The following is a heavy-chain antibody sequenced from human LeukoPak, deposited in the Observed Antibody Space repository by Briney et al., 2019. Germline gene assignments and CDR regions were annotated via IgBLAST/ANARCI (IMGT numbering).Heavy chain of an antibody. V-gene: IGHV3-23*01. CDR2: ISGSGGST. CDR1: GFTFSSFA. CDR3: AKDRSCSGSSCNVGS. D-gene: IGHD2-2*01. Sequence: GRSLRLSCAASGFTFSSFAMSWVRQAPGKGLEWVSAISGSGGSTYYADSVKGRFTISRDNSKNTLFLQMNSLRAEDTAVYYCAKDRSCSGSSCNVGSWGQGTMVTVSS. J-gene: IGHJ3*01.